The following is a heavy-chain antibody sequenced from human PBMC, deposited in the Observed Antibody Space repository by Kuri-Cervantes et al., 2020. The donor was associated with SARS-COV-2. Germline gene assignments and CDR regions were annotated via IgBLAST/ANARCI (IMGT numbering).Heavy chain of an antibody. Sequence: GESLKISCAASGFTFSSYAMSWVRQAPGKGLEWVSAISGSGGSTYYADSVKGRFTISRDNSKNTLYLQMNSLRAEDTAVYYCAKTTMVQGVIISGWLDYWGQGTLVTVSS. CDR2: ISGSGGST. CDR1: GFTFSSYA. D-gene: IGHD3-10*01. J-gene: IGHJ4*02. V-gene: IGHV3-23*01. CDR3: AKTTMVQGVIISGWLDY.